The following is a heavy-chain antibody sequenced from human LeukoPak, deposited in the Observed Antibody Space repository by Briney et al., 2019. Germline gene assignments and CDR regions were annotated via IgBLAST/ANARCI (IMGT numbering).Heavy chain of an antibody. Sequence: PSQTLSLTCTVSGGSISSGDYCWSWIRQPPGKGLEWIGYIYYSGSTYYNPSLKSRVTISVDTSKNQFSLKLSSVTAADTAVYYCARVRPPIYYFDYWGQGTLSPSPQ. CDR1: GGSISSGDYC. J-gene: IGHJ4*02. CDR2: IYYSGST. V-gene: IGHV4-30-4*01. CDR3: ARVRPPIYYFDY.